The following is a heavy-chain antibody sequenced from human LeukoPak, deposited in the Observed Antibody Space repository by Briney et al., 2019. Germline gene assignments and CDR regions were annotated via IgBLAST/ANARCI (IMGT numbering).Heavy chain of an antibody. J-gene: IGHJ6*02. CDR2: ISAYNGNT. Sequence: ASVKVSCKASGYTFTSYGISWVRQAPGQGLEWMGWISAYNGNTNYAQKLQGRVTMTTDTSTSTAYMELRSLRSEDTAVYYCARGALGYSSYYYYGMDVWGQGTTVTVSS. D-gene: IGHD5-18*01. V-gene: IGHV1-18*01. CDR1: GYTFTSYG. CDR3: ARGALGYSSYYYYGMDV.